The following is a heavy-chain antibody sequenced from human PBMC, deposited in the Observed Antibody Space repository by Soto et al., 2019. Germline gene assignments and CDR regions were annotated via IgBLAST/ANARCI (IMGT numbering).Heavy chain of an antibody. CDR3: AKDGIAAAGTGGMDV. V-gene: IGHV3-9*01. Sequence: GGSLRLSCAASGFTFDDYAMHRVRQAPGKGLEWVSYISSSSSTIYYADSVKGRFTISRDNAKNSLYLQMNSLRTEDTALYYCAKDGIAAAGTGGMDVWGQGTTVTVSS. CDR2: ISSSSSTI. J-gene: IGHJ6*02. D-gene: IGHD6-13*01. CDR1: GFTFDDYA.